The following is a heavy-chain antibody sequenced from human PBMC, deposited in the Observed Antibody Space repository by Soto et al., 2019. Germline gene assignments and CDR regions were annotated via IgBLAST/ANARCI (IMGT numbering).Heavy chain of an antibody. D-gene: IGHD2-2*01. Sequence: HPGGSMRLSCAASGFMFSNYWMTWVRQAPGKGLEWVAVISYDGSNKYYADSVKGRFTISRDNSKNTLYLQMNSLRAEDTAVYYCARDPRPYCSSTSCRAWFDPWGQGTLVTVSS. V-gene: IGHV3-30-3*01. CDR2: ISYDGSNK. CDR1: GFMFSNYW. CDR3: ARDPRPYCSSTSCRAWFDP. J-gene: IGHJ5*02.